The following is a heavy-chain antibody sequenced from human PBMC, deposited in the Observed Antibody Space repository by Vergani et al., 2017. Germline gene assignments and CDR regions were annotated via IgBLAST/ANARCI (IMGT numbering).Heavy chain of an antibody. Sequence: QVQLVESGGGVVQPGRSLRLSCAASGFTFSSYGMHWVRQAPGKGLEWVAVIWYDGGNKYYADSVKGRFTISRDNSKNTLYLQMNSLRAEDTAVYYCARDSDFDSKSGFDPWGQGTLVTVSA. CDR1: GFTFSSYG. V-gene: IGHV3-33*01. D-gene: IGHD3-9*01. CDR3: ARDSDFDSKSGFDP. J-gene: IGHJ5*02. CDR2: IWYDGGNK.